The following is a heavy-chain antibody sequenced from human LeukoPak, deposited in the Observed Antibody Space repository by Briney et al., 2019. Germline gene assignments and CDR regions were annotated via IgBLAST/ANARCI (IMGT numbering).Heavy chain of an antibody. CDR2: IYYSGST. CDR3: ARVPRDYYDSSGYWGVGAFDI. CDR1: GGSISSSSYY. V-gene: IGHV4-39*07. D-gene: IGHD3-22*01. Sequence: SETLSLTCTVSGGSISSSSYYWGWIRQPPGKGLEWIGSIYYSGSTYYNPSLKSRVTISVDTSKNQFSLKLGSVTAADTAVYYCARVPRDYYDSSGYWGVGAFDIWGQGTMVTVSS. J-gene: IGHJ3*02.